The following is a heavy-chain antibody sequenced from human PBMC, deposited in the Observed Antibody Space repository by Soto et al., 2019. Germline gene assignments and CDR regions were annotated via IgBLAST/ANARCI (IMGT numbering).Heavy chain of an antibody. CDR3: ARSGSSYCYDY. J-gene: IGHJ4*02. Sequence: QVQLVQSGAEVKKPGASVKVSCKASGYTFTGYYMHWVRQAPGQGLEWMGWINPNSGGTNDAQKFQGRVSMTSSKAISTDYVELSRLKSDHTDVDYYARSGSSYCYDYWGQGTLVTVSS. V-gene: IGHV1-2*02. D-gene: IGHD5-18*01. CDR1: GYTFTGYY. CDR2: INPNSGGT.